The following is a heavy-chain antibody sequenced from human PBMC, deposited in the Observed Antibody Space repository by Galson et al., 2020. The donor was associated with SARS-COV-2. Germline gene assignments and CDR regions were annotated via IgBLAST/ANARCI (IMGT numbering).Heavy chain of an antibody. Sequence: GESLKISCTGSGYNFLNNWIGWVRQMPGKGLEWMGIIYPGDSDTRYNQSFQGQVTISADKSILTAYVQWTSLKASDTAMYYCARVLYRDTFDIWGQGTMVTVSS. CDR2: IYPGDSDT. V-gene: IGHV5-51*01. CDR3: ARVLYRDTFDI. CDR1: GYNFLNNW. J-gene: IGHJ3*02. D-gene: IGHD2-2*01.